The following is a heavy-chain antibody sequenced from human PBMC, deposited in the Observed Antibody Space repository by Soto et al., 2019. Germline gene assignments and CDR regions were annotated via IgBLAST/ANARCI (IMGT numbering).Heavy chain of an antibody. CDR2: IIPIFGTA. CDR3: AREDSSSAYYYGMDV. D-gene: IGHD6-13*01. J-gene: IGHJ6*02. Sequence: GASVKVSCKASGGTFSSYAISWVRQAPGQGLEWMGGIIPIFGTANYAQKFQGRVTITADESTSTAYMELSSLRSEDTAVYYCAREDSSSAYYYGMDVWGQGTTVTVSS. CDR1: GGTFSSYA. V-gene: IGHV1-69*13.